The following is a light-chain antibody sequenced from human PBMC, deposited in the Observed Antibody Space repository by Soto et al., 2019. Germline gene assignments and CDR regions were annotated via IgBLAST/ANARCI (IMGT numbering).Light chain of an antibody. CDR3: QQRSNWPT. Sequence: EIVLTQSPATLSLSPGERATLSCRASQSVSSYLAWYQQKPGQAPRLLIYDASNRATGIPARFSGSGSGTSFTHPSSSREPEDVAVYYCQQRSNWPTFGQGTKVEIK. CDR1: QSVSSY. V-gene: IGKV3-11*01. CDR2: DAS. J-gene: IGKJ1*01.